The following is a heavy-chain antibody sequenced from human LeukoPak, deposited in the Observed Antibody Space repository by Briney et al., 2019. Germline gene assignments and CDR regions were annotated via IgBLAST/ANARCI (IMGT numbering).Heavy chain of an antibody. V-gene: IGHV3-23*01. Sequence: PGGSLRLSCAASGFTVSSNYMSWVRQAPGKGLEWVSAISGSGGSTYYADSVKGRFTISRDNSKNTLYLQMNSLRAEDTAVYYCANRKGGSYYRDNPFDYWGQGTLVTVSS. CDR3: ANRKGGSYYRDNPFDY. CDR2: ISGSGGST. CDR1: GFTVSSNY. D-gene: IGHD1-26*01. J-gene: IGHJ4*02.